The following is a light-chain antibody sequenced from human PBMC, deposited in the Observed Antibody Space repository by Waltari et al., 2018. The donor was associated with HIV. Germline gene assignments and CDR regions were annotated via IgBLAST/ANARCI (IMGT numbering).Light chain of an antibody. Sequence: QSALTPPPSASGSSGQSVTITCTGTNSDIGGYNYVSWCQQHPGKAPQLVISEVTKRPSAVPVRFSVSKSGTTASLTVSGLQAEDEADYYCSSYANKNGFYVVFGGGTRLTVL. CDR3: SSYANKNGFYVV. V-gene: IGLV2-8*01. CDR2: EVT. CDR1: NSDIGGYNY. J-gene: IGLJ2*01.